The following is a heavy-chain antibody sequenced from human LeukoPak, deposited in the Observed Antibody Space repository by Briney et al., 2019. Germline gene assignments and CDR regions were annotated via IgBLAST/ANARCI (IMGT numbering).Heavy chain of an antibody. D-gene: IGHD6-25*01. Sequence: SETLSLTCTVSGDSISSGNYYWSWIRQPAGKGLEWIGRIYISGTTTTTYNSSLKSRLTISIDTSKNQFSLRLSSATAADTAVYYCAREQRLRDNNWFDSWGQGALVTVSS. CDR3: AREQRLRDNNWFDS. CDR2: IYISGTTTT. J-gene: IGHJ5*01. V-gene: IGHV4-61*02. CDR1: GDSISSGNYY.